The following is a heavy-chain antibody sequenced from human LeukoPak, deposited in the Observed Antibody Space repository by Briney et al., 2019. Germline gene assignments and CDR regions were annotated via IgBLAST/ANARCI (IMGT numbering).Heavy chain of an antibody. CDR1: GFTFRSFG. D-gene: IGHD5-12*01. J-gene: IGHJ3*02. CDR2: IRFDGTNK. CDR3: ARDGLYNKEWLRLDAFDI. V-gene: IGHV3-30*02. Sequence: GGSLRLSCAVSGFTFRSFGMHWVRQAPGKGLEWVTFIRFDGTNKYYIDSVKGRFTVSRDNSKNTLYLQMNSLRVEDTAVYFCARDGLYNKEWLRLDAFDIWGQGTMVTVSS.